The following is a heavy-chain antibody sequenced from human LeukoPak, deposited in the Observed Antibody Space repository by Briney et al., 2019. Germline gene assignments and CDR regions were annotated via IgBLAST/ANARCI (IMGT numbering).Heavy chain of an antibody. D-gene: IGHD2-2*02. V-gene: IGHV1-46*01. CDR1: GYTFTSYY. CDR3: AREGSGDIVVVPAAIGPDY. CDR2: INPSGGST. J-gene: IGHJ4*02. Sequence: ASVKVSCKASGYTFTSYYMHWVRQAPGQGLEWMGIINPSGGSTSYAQKFQGRVTMTRDMSTSTVCMELSSLRSEDTAVYYCAREGSGDIVVVPAAIGPDYWGQGTLVTVSS.